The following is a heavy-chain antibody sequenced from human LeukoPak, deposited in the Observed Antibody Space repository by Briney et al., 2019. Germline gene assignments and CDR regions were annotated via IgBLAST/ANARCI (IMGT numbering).Heavy chain of an antibody. D-gene: IGHD3-9*01. CDR3: ARAGYFDWLLHDYYYMDV. CDR2: ISSSSSTI. V-gene: IGHV3-48*01. Sequence: GGSLRLSCAASGFTFSSYSMNWVRQAPGKGLEWVSYISSSSSTIYYADSVKGRFTISRDNAKNSLYLQMSSLRAEDTAVYYCARAGYFDWLLHDYYYMDVWGKGTTVTISS. CDR1: GFTFSSYS. J-gene: IGHJ6*03.